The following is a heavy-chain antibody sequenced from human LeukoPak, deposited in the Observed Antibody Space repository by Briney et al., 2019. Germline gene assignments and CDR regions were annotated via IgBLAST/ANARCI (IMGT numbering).Heavy chain of an antibody. CDR2: ISSSGSTI. D-gene: IGHD6-13*01. CDR1: GCSFSDYY. CDR3: AGCVSSSYAYYYMDV. V-gene: IGHV3-11*04. Sequence: PGGSLRLSCAASGCSFSDYYMSWIRQAPGKGLELVSYISSSGSTIYYADSVKGRFTISRDNAKNSLYLQMNSVRAEDTPAYNTAGCVSSSYAYYYMDVWGTGTPVTVSS. J-gene: IGHJ6*03.